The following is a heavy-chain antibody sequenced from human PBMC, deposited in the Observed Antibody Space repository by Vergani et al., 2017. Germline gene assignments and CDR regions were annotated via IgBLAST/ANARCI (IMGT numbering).Heavy chain of an antibody. CDR1: GGSISSSSYS. CDR3: ATEKQQLTYYFDY. J-gene: IGHJ4*02. Sequence: QLQLQESGPGLVKPSETLSLTCTVSGGSISSSSYSWGWIRQPPGKGLEWIGSIYYSGSTSYNPSLKSRVTISVYTSKNQSSLKLSSVTAADTAVYYCATEKQQLTYYFDYWGQGTLVTVSS. CDR2: IYYSGST. V-gene: IGHV4-39*01. D-gene: IGHD6-13*01.